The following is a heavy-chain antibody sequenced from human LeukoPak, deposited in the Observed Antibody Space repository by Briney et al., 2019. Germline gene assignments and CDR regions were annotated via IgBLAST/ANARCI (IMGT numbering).Heavy chain of an antibody. CDR3: ARSTAMVYYFDY. V-gene: IGHV1-18*01. D-gene: IGHD5-18*01. J-gene: IGHJ4*02. CDR2: ISAYNGNT. CDR1: RYTFTSYG. Sequence: ASVKVSCKASRYTFTSYGISRVRQAPGQGLEWMGWISAYNGNTNYAQKLQGRVTMTTDTSTSTAYMELRSLRSDDTAVYYCARSTAMVYYFDYWGQGTLVTVSS.